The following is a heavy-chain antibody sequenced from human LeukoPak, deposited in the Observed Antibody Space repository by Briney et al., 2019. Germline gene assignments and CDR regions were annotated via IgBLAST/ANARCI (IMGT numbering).Heavy chain of an antibody. J-gene: IGHJ5*02. Sequence: ASVKVSCKASGYTFTGYYMHWVRQAPGQGLEWMGWINPNSGGTNYAQKFQGRVTMTRDTSISTAYMELSRLRFDDTAVYYCARSGGPVNWFDPWGQGTLVTVSS. V-gene: IGHV1-2*02. D-gene: IGHD3-16*01. CDR3: ARSGGPVNWFDP. CDR1: GYTFTGYY. CDR2: INPNSGGT.